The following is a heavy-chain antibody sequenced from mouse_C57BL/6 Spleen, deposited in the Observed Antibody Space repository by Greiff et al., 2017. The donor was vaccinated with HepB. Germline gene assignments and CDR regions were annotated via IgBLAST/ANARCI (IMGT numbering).Heavy chain of an antibody. J-gene: IGHJ3*01. CDR2: IYPGDGDT. CDR1: GYAFSSSW. CDR3: ARKEDGYYP. Sequence: QVQLQQSGPELVKPGASVKISCKASGYAFSSSWMNWVKQRPGKGLEWIGRIYPGDGDTNYNGKFKGKATLTADKSSSTAYMQLSSLTSEDSAVYFCARKEDGYYPWGQGTLVTVSA. V-gene: IGHV1-82*01. D-gene: IGHD2-3*01.